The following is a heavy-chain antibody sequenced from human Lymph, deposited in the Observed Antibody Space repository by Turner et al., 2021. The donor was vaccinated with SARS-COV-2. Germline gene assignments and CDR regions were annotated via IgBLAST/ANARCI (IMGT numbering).Heavy chain of an antibody. Sequence: EVQLVESGGALVKPGGALRLSCAASEFPFDNYSMTWVRQAPGKGLGWVSSISSGSAHVFYAESVKGRVTISRDNAKKSLYLQMNSLKVEDTAVYYCARGRGSWYAGDYWGQGALVTVSS. V-gene: IGHV3-21*01. J-gene: IGHJ4*02. D-gene: IGHD6-13*01. CDR2: ISSGSAHV. CDR3: ARGRGSWYAGDY. CDR1: EFPFDNYS.